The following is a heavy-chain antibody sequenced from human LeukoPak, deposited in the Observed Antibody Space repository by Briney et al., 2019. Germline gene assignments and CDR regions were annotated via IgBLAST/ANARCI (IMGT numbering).Heavy chain of an antibody. V-gene: IGHV3-48*01. J-gene: IGHJ6*03. CDR3: ARDRHVPGLYYYYMDV. CDR2: ISSSGGTI. CDR1: GFTFYSYN. D-gene: IGHD6-6*01. Sequence: GGSLRLSCAGTGFTFYSYNMNWVRQAPGKGLEWISHISSSGGTIYYADSVKGRFTISRDNAKNSLYLQMNSLRPEDTAVYFCARDRHVPGLYYYYMDVWGKGTTVTVSS.